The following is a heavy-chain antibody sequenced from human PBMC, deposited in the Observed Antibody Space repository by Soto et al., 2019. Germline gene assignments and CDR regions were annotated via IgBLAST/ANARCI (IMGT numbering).Heavy chain of an antibody. Sequence: GGSLRLSCAACRFTFSSYGMHGVRQAPGKGLEWVAVISYDGSNKYYADSVKGRFTISRDNSKNTLYLQMNSLRAEDTAVYYCAKDRWEAAGEPWPHDYWGQRTLVTVSS. V-gene: IGHV3-30*18. CDR1: RFTFSSYG. J-gene: IGHJ4*02. CDR2: ISYDGSNK. CDR3: AKDRWEAAGEPWPHDY. D-gene: IGHD6-13*01.